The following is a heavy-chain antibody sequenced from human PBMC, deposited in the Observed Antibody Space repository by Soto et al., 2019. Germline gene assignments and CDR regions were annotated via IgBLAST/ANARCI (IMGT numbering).Heavy chain of an antibody. Sequence: EVQLLESGGDLIQPGGSLRLSCAASGFTFNIYAMTWVRQAPGKGLEWVSAISRYGDFTYYADSVEGRFTISRDNSKNALYLQMNSLRAEDTAVYYCAKARYLHLDSRGYLFDNWGQETLVTVSS. D-gene: IGHD3-22*01. CDR2: ISRYGDFT. CDR1: GFTFNIYA. CDR3: AKARYLHLDSRGYLFDN. J-gene: IGHJ4*02. V-gene: IGHV3-23*01.